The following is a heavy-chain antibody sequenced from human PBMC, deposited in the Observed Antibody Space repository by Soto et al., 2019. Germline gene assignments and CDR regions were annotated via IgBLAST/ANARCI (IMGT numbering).Heavy chain of an antibody. CDR3: ARSVYYDSSGYYYVVNAFDI. Sequence: WASLKVSCKASGYTFTSYGISWVRQAPGQGLEWMGWISAYNGNTNYAQKLQGRVTMTTDTSTSTAYMELRSLRSDDTAVYYCARSVYYDSSGYYYVVNAFDICRQVKMVP. V-gene: IGHV1-18*04. D-gene: IGHD3-22*01. CDR1: GYTFTSYG. CDR2: ISAYNGNT. J-gene: IGHJ3*02.